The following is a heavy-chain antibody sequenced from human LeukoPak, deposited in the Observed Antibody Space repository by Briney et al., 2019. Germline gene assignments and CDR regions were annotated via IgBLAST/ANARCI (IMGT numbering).Heavy chain of an antibody. D-gene: IGHD3-16*02. CDR1: GFTFSSYS. CDR3: ARSRDDYVWGSYRLGPSYQDY. J-gene: IGHJ4*02. V-gene: IGHV3-48*02. CDR2: ISSSSSTI. Sequence: GGSLRLSRAASGFTFSSYSMNWVRQAPGKGLEWVSYISSSSSTIYYADSVEGRFTISRDNAKNSLYLQMNSLRDEDTAVYYCARSRDDYVWGSYRLGPSYQDYWGQGTLVTVSS.